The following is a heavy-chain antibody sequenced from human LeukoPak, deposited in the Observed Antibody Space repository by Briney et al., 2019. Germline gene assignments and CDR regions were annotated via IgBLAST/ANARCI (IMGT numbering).Heavy chain of an antibody. D-gene: IGHD6-13*01. CDR2: IYYSGST. V-gene: IGHV4-59*01. Sequence: PSETLSLTCTVSGGSISSYYWSWIRQPPGKGLEWIGYIYYSGSTNYNPSLKSRVTISVDTSKNQISLKLSSVTAADTAVYYCARDQEGSSSWINWSDPWGQGTLVTVSS. CDR3: ARDQEGSSSWINWSDP. J-gene: IGHJ5*02. CDR1: GGSISSYY.